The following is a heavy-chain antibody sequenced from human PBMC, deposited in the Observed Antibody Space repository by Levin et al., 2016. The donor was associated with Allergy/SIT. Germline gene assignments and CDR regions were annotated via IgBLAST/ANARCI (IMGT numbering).Heavy chain of an antibody. Sequence: GESLKISCKASGYNFATYWIGWVRQMPGKGLEWMGIIYPGDSDTRYSPSFQGQVTISADKSTSTAYVQLRSLKASDTAMYYCARQSVRTDAFDIWGRETMVTVSS. J-gene: IGHJ3*02. V-gene: IGHV5-51*01. CDR2: IYPGDSDT. CDR1: GYNFATYW. CDR3: ARQSVRTDAFDI. D-gene: IGHD3-10*01.